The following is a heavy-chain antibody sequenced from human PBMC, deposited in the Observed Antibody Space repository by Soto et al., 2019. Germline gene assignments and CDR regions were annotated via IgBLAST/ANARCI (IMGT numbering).Heavy chain of an antibody. CDR3: ARDLGDSSGYYPDY. J-gene: IGHJ4*02. CDR1: GYTFNNYY. CDR2: IIPILGIA. Sequence: SVKVSCEGTGYTFNNYYMHWVRQAPRKGREWMGRIIPILGIANYAQKFQGRVTITADKSTSTAYMELSSLRSEDTAVYFCARDLGDSSGYYPDYWGQGTLVTVLL. D-gene: IGHD3-22*01. V-gene: IGHV1-69*04.